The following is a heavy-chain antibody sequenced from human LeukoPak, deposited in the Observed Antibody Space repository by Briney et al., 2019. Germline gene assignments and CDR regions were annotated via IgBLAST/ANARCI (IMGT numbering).Heavy chain of an antibody. CDR2: IYTSGST. Sequence: SETLSLTCTVSGGSISNYYWSWIRQPAGKGLEWIGRIYTSGSTNYNPSLKSRVTMSVDTSKNQFSLKLSSVTAADTAVYYCARESHSSSYLFDYWGQGTLVTVSS. CDR1: GGSISNYY. CDR3: ARESHSSSYLFDY. J-gene: IGHJ4*02. D-gene: IGHD6-6*01. V-gene: IGHV4-4*07.